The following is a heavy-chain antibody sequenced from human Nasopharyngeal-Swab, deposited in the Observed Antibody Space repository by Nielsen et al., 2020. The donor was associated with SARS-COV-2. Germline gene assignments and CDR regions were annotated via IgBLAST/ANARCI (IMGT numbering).Heavy chain of an antibody. CDR3: ARTMNWYSSSWYEGYYYYYMDV. Sequence: GESLKISCKGSGSSFTSYWIGWVRQMPGKGLEWMGIIYPGDSDTRYSPSFQGQVTISADKSISTAYLQWSSLKASDTAMYNCARTMNWYSSSWYEGYYYYYMDVWGKGTTVTVSS. CDR2: IYPGDSDT. CDR1: GSSFTSYW. V-gene: IGHV5-51*01. J-gene: IGHJ6*03. D-gene: IGHD6-13*01.